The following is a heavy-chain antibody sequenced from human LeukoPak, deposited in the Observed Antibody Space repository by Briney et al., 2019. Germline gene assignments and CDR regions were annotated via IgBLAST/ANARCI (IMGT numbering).Heavy chain of an antibody. CDR2: IRYDGSNK. CDR3: AKAGLRITIFGVEMTNFFDY. J-gene: IGHJ4*02. CDR1: GFTFSSYG. Sequence: GGSLRLPCAASGFTFSSYGMHWVRQAPGKGLEWVAFIRYDGSNKYYADSVKGRFTISRDNSKNTLYLQMNSLRAEDTAVYYCAKAGLRITIFGVEMTNFFDYWGQGTLVTVSP. D-gene: IGHD3-3*01. V-gene: IGHV3-30*02.